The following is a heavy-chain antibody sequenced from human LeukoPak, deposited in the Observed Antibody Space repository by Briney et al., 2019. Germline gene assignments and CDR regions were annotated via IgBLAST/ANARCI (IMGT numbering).Heavy chain of an antibody. CDR2: ISYDGSNK. CDR1: GFTFSSYA. CDR3: ARDLGGSGRSGY. J-gene: IGHJ4*02. D-gene: IGHD3-10*01. Sequence: PGGSLRLSCAASGFTFSSYAMHWVRQAPGKGLEWVAVISYDGSNKYYADSVKGRFTISRDNSKNTLYLQMNSLRAEDTAVYYCARDLGGSGRSGYWGQGTLVTVSS. V-gene: IGHV3-30-3*01.